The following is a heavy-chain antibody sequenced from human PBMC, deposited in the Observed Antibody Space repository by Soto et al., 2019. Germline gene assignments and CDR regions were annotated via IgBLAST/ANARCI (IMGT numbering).Heavy chain of an antibody. V-gene: IGHV4-59*01. CDR1: GGSISSYY. D-gene: IGHD2-2*01. J-gene: IGHJ5*02. CDR3: ASVVVPAAKRIWFDP. Sequence: SETLSRTCTLSGGSISSYYWSWIRPPPGKGLERIGYIYYSGSTNYNPSLKSRVTISVDTSKNQFSLKLRSVTTADTAVYYCASVVVPAAKRIWFDPWGQGTQVSVSS. CDR2: IYYSGST.